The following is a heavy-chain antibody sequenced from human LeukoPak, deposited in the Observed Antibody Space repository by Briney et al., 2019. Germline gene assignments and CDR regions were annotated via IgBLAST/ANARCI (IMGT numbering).Heavy chain of an antibody. CDR3: ARTKKGGSDAFDI. CDR2: IIPIFGTA. D-gene: IGHD2-15*01. V-gene: IGHV1-69*13. Sequence: SVKVSCKASGGTFISYAISWVRQAPGQGLEWRGGIIPIFGTANYAKKFQGRGTITADESTSTDYMELSSLRSEDTAVYYCARTKKGGSDAFDIWGQGTMVTVSS. J-gene: IGHJ3*02. CDR1: GGTFISYA.